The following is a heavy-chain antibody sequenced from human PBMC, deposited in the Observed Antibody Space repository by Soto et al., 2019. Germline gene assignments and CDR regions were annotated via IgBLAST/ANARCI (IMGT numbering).Heavy chain of an antibody. CDR1: GDSITTYKW. J-gene: IGHJ6*02. Sequence: PSETLSLTCGVSGDSITTYKWWTWVRQTPGKGLEWIGEIYDSGNTRYNPSLKSRVTISKDTSKNELSLKLNSVTVADKAVYYCATCQLGEYYYAMDIWGQGTTVTVSS. V-gene: IGHV4-4*02. D-gene: IGHD7-27*01. CDR2: IYDSGNT. CDR3: ATCQLGEYYYAMDI.